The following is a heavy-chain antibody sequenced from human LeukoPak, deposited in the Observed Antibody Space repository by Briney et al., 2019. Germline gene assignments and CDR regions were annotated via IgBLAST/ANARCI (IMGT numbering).Heavy chain of an antibody. D-gene: IGHD4/OR15-4a*01. V-gene: IGHV1-46*01. CDR3: ARATWYGGNPSGAFDI. CDR1: GYTFTNYY. Sequence: GASVKVSCKASGYTFTNYYIYWVRQAPGQGLEWIGIINPSGGSTDYAQKFQGRVTMTRDTSTTTVYMELSSLRSEDTAVYYCARATWYGGNPSGAFDIWGQGTMVTVSS. J-gene: IGHJ3*02. CDR2: INPSGGST.